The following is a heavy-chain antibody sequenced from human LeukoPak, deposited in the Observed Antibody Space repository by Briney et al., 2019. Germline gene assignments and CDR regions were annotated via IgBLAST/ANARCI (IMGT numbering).Heavy chain of an antibody. Sequence: QPGGSLRLSCAASGFTFDDYAMHWVRQAPGKGLEWVSGIRWDSGYTAYADSVKGRFTVSRDNANNSLYLQMNGLTPEDTALYYCVKDTYYVYTWGIHGDTDVWGQGTWVTVSS. J-gene: IGHJ6*02. D-gene: IGHD3-16*01. CDR2: IRWDSGYT. CDR3: VKDTYYVYTWGIHGDTDV. CDR1: GFTFDDYA. V-gene: IGHV3-9*01.